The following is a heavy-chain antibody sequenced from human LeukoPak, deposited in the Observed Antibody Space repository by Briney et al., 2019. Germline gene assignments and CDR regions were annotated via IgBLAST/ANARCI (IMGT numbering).Heavy chain of an antibody. V-gene: IGHV4-61*02. CDR3: ARDRVGGTVTIFDY. Sequence: SETLSLTCTVSGGSISSGSYYWSWIRQPAGRGLEWIGRIYTSGSTNYNPSLKSRVTISVDTSKNQFSLKLSSVTAADTAVYYCARDRVGGTVTIFDYWGQGTLVTVSS. CDR1: GGSISSGSYY. D-gene: IGHD6-19*01. J-gene: IGHJ4*02. CDR2: IYTSGST.